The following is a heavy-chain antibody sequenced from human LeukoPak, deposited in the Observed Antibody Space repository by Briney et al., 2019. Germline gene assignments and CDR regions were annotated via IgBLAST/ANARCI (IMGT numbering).Heavy chain of an antibody. J-gene: IGHJ5*02. CDR3: ARHGPWDYGGNSGEWFDP. CDR1: GFTFSDYY. Sequence: GGSLRLSCAASGFTFSDYYMSWIRQAPGKGLEWVSYIRSSSSYTNYADSVKGRFTISRDNAKNSLYLQMNSLSAEDTAVYYCARHGPWDYGGNSGEWFDPWGQGTLVTVSS. V-gene: IGHV3-11*06. CDR2: IRSSSSYT. D-gene: IGHD4-23*01.